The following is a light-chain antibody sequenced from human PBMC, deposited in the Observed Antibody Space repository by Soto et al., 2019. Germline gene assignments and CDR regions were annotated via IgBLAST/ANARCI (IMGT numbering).Light chain of an antibody. CDR3: SSYTSSSTVV. J-gene: IGLJ2*01. Sequence: QSVLTQPASASGSPGQSITISCTGTSSDVGGYNYVSWYQQHPGKAPKLMIYDVSNRPSGVSNRFSGSKSGNTASLTISGLQAEDEADYYCSSYTSSSTVVFGGGTKVTVL. V-gene: IGLV2-14*01. CDR2: DVS. CDR1: SSDVGGYNY.